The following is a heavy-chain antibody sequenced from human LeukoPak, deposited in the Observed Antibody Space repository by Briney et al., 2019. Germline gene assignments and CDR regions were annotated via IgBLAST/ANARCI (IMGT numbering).Heavy chain of an antibody. CDR2: INGDASSI. CDR1: GFTFSTHW. V-gene: IGHV3-74*01. J-gene: IGHJ5*02. D-gene: IGHD6-19*01. Sequence: GGSLRLSCAAAGFTFSTHWMHWVRQAPGKGLVWVSRINGDASSISYADSVKGRFTISRDNVKNTLYLQMNSLRVEDTAVYYCARAVGSWFDPWGQGTLVTVSS. CDR3: ARAVGSWFDP.